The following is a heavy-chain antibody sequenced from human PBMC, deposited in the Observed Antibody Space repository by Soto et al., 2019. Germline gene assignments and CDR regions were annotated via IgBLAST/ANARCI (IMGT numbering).Heavy chain of an antibody. V-gene: IGHV1-69*13. Sequence: SVHVPRKASGGTFSSYAISGVRQAPAHGLEWVGGIIPIFGTANYAQKFQGRVTITADESTSTAYMELSSLRSEDTAVYYCARWRAAAGSYYYYGMDVWGQGTTVTVSS. CDR2: IIPIFGTA. CDR3: ARWRAAAGSYYYYGMDV. J-gene: IGHJ6*02. CDR1: GGTFSSYA. D-gene: IGHD6-13*01.